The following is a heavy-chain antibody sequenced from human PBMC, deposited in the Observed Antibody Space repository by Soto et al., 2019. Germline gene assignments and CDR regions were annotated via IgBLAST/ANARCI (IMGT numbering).Heavy chain of an antibody. CDR2: IFYRSKWYN. D-gene: IGHD3-3*01. J-gene: IGHJ4*02. V-gene: IGHV6-1*01. CDR3: ARAGTNNFGLVLYFDF. CDR1: GDSVSRNTGA. Sequence: SQTLSLTCAISGDSVSRNTGAWNWIRQSPSRGLEWLGRIFYRSKWYNDYAPSMKGRVTINPDPSKNQFSLQLNSATPEDTAVYSCARAGTNNFGLVLYFDFWAQGTLVTVSS.